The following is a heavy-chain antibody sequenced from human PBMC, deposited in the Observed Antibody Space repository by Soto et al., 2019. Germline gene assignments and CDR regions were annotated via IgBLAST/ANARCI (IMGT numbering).Heavy chain of an antibody. V-gene: IGHV1-18*01. Sequence: ASVKVSCKASGYTFTSYGISWVRQAPGQGLEWMGWISAYNGNTNYAQKLQGRVTMTTDTSTSTAYMELRSLRSDDTAVYYCARDDGDYYDSSGSNHDAFDIWGQGTMVTVSS. CDR2: ISAYNGNT. J-gene: IGHJ3*02. CDR1: GYTFTSYG. D-gene: IGHD3-22*01. CDR3: ARDDGDYYDSSGSNHDAFDI.